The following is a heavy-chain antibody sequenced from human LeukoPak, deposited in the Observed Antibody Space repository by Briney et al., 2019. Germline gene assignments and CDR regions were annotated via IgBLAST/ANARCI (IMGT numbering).Heavy chain of an antibody. CDR2: IWYDGSNK. V-gene: IGHV3-33*01. CDR3: ARDLEPVYYYDSSGYDY. D-gene: IGHD3-22*01. CDR1: GFTFSSYG. Sequence: GGSLRLSCAASGFTFSSYGMHWVRQAPGKGLEWVAVIWYDGSNKYYADSVKGRFTISRDSSKNTLYLQMNSLRAEDTAVYYCARDLEPVYYYDSSGYDYWGQGTLVTVSS. J-gene: IGHJ4*02.